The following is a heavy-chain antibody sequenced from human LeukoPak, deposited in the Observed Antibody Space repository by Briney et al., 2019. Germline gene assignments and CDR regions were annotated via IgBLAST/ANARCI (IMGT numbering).Heavy chain of an antibody. J-gene: IGHJ4*02. CDR3: ARHATTYDFWSGPPDY. V-gene: IGHV4-39*01. Sequence: SETLSLTCTVSGGSISTNSYYWGWIHQPPGKGLEWIGNIYYSGSTYYNPSLKSRVTISVDTSKNRFSLNLTSVTATDTAVYYCARHATTYDFWSGPPDYWGQGTLVTVSS. CDR1: GGSISTNSYY. D-gene: IGHD3-3*01. CDR2: IYYSGST.